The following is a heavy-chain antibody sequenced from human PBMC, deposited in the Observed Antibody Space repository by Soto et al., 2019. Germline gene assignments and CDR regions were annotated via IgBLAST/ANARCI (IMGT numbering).Heavy chain of an antibody. CDR1: GGSISSSSYY. Sequence: QLQLQESGPGLVKPSETLSLTCTVSGGSISSSSYYWGWIRQPPGKGLEWIGSIYYSGSTYYNPSLKSRVTISVDTSKNQFSLKLSSVTAADTAVYYCARLTLAEGQRRSYRVAYYFDYWGQGTLVTVSS. CDR2: IYYSGST. J-gene: IGHJ4*02. V-gene: IGHV4-39*01. CDR3: ARLTLAEGQRRSYRVAYYFDY. D-gene: IGHD3-16*02.